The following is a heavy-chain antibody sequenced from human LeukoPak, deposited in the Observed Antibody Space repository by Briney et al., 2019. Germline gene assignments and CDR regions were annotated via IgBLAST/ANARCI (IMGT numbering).Heavy chain of an antibody. CDR1: GGSISSYY. CDR3: ARHSYGMDV. J-gene: IGHJ6*02. CDR2: IYYSGST. V-gene: IGHV4-59*01. Sequence: SETLYLTCTVSGGSISSYYWSWIRQPPGKGLEWIGYIYYSGSTNYNPSLKSRVTISVDTSKNQVSLKLSSVTAADTAVYYCARHSYGMDVWGQGTTVTVSS.